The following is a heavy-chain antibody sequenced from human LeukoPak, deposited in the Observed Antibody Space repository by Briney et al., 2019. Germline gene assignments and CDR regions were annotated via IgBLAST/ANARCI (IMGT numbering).Heavy chain of an antibody. D-gene: IGHD2-2*02. V-gene: IGHV1-46*01. J-gene: IGHJ6*02. Sequence: GASVKVSCKASGYTFTSYYMHCVRQAPGQGLEWMGIINPSGGSTSYAQKFQGRVTMTRDTSTSTVYMELSSLRSEDTAVYYCARDGWCSSTSCDINYYYGMDVWGQGTTVTVSS. CDR2: INPSGGST. CDR1: GYTFTSYY. CDR3: ARDGWCSSTSCDINYYYGMDV.